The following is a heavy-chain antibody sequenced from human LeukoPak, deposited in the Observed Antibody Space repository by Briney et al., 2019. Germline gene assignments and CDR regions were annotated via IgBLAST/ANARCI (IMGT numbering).Heavy chain of an antibody. CDR3: ARGPGGYSYGYYFDY. V-gene: IGHV4-59*01. Sequence: SETLSLTCTVSVGSISSYYWSCIRQPPGKGLEWIGYIYYSGSTNYTPSLKSRVTISVDTSKNQFSLKLSSVTAAGTAVYYRARGPGGYSYGYYFDYWGQGTLVTVSS. J-gene: IGHJ4*02. D-gene: IGHD5-18*01. CDR2: IYYSGST. CDR1: VGSISSYY.